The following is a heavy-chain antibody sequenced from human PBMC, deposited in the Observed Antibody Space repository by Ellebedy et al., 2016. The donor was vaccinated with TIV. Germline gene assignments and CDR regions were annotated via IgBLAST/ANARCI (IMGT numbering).Heavy chain of an antibody. CDR3: ARDYQY. Sequence: MPSETLSLTCAVYGGSFSGYFWIWIRQPPGKGLEWIGEITHSGSTNYNPSLKSRVTIPVDTSKNQFSLNLSPVTAADTAVYYCARDYQYWGQGTLVTVSS. CDR2: ITHSGST. V-gene: IGHV4-34*01. J-gene: IGHJ4*02. CDR1: GGSFSGYF. D-gene: IGHD3-10*01.